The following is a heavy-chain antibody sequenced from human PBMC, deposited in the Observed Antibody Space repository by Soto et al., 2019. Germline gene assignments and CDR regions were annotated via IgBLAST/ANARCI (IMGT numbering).Heavy chain of an antibody. D-gene: IGHD6-6*01. CDR2: INVYNGHT. Sequence: ASVKVSCKAAGYTFTSYGISWVRQAPGQGLEWMGWINVYNGHTNYAPTVQGRVAMTTDISTRTVFTALRSLSSDDTSFYSFSGHPSLVEPLGGMDVWGQGTTVTVSS. CDR1: GYTFTSYG. J-gene: IGHJ6*02. CDR3: SGHPSLVEPLGGMDV. V-gene: IGHV1-18*04.